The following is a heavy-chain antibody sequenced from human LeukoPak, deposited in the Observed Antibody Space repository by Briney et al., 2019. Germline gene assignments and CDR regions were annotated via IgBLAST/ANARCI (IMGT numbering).Heavy chain of an antibody. CDR1: GFTFSSYW. J-gene: IGHJ4*02. Sequence: GGSLRLSCAASGFTFSSYWMSWVRQAPGKGLEWVANIKQDGSEKYYVDSVKGRFTISRDNAKNSLYLQMNSLRAEDTAVYYCARLGFDKQTYSSGWYYFDYWGQGTLVTVSS. CDR3: ARLGFDKQTYSSGWYYFDY. D-gene: IGHD6-19*01. CDR2: IKQDGSEK. V-gene: IGHV3-7*01.